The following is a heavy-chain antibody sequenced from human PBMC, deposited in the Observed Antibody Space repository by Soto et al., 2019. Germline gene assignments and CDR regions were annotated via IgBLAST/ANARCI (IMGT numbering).Heavy chain of an antibody. J-gene: IGHJ4*02. D-gene: IGHD6-19*01. Sequence: QVQLVQSGAEVKRPGASVKVSCTTSGYKFADYNMNWVRQATGRGLEWLGYMNSFSGGSDFAPKFQDRLTLTKNTSISTAYLELTNLRDDYTAVYYCARGSAFQRTGNSDFWGQGTPVTVSS. CDR1: GYKFADYN. CDR2: MNSFSGGS. CDR3: ARGSAFQRTGNSDF. V-gene: IGHV1-8*02.